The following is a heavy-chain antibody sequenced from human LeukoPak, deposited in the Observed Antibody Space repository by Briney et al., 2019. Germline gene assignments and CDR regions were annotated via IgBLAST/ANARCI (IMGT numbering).Heavy chain of an antibody. CDR3: ARVRGRWDGYNSQFDY. J-gene: IGHJ4*02. CDR1: GYTFTSYY. D-gene: IGHD5-24*01. CDR2: INPSGGST. V-gene: IGHV1-46*01. Sequence: GASVKVSCKASGYTFTSYYMHWVRQAPGQGLEWVGIINPSGGSTSYAQKFQGRVTMTRDTSTSTVYMELSSLRSEDTAVYYCARVRGRWDGYNSQFDYWGQGTLVTVSS.